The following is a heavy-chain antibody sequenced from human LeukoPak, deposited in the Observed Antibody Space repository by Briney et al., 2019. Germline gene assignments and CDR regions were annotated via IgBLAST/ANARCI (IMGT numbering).Heavy chain of an antibody. CDR2: TYYRSKWYN. V-gene: IGHV6-1*01. CDR1: GDSVSSNSAA. D-gene: IGHD6-13*01. Sequence: SQTLSLTCAISGDSVSSNSAAWNWIRQSPSRGLEWLGRTYYRSKWYNDYAVSVKSRITINPDTSKNQFSLKLSSVTAADTAVYYCARDSSSHYYGMDVWGQGTTVTVSS. J-gene: IGHJ6*02. CDR3: ARDSSSHYYGMDV.